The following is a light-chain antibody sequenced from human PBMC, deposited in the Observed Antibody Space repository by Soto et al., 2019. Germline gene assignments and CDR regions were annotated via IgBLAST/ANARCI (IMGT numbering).Light chain of an antibody. CDR3: CSYADSSTYV. CDR1: SSDVGNYNL. Sequence: QSALTQPASVSGSPGQSITISCTGTSSDVGNYNLVSWYQQHPGKAPKLIIYEDTKRPSGVSNRFSGSKSGNTASLTISGLQAEDEADYYCCSYADSSTYVFGTRTKVTVL. V-gene: IGLV2-23*01. J-gene: IGLJ1*01. CDR2: EDT.